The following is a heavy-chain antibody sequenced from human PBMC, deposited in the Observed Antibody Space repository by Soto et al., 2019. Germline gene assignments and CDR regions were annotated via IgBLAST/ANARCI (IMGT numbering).Heavy chain of an antibody. CDR2: IIPIFGTA. D-gene: IGHD1-1*01. Sequence: SVKVSCKASGGTFSSYAISWVRQAPGQGLEWMGGIIPIFGTANYAQKFQGRVTITADESTSTAYMELSSLRSEDTAVYYCARGSFEDGYNSVYFDYWGQGTLVTVSS. V-gene: IGHV1-69*13. CDR3: ARGSFEDGYNSVYFDY. CDR1: GGTFSSYA. J-gene: IGHJ4*02.